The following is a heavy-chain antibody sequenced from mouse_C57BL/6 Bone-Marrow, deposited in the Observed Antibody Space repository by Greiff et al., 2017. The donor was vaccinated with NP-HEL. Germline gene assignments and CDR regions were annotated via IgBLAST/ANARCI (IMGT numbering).Heavy chain of an antibody. CDR1: GFNIKDYY. CDR2: IDPEDGET. CDR3: AEYYYGSSYAMDY. D-gene: IGHD1-1*01. Sequence: EVKVVESGAELVKPGASVKLSCTASGFNIKDYYMHWVKQRTEQGLEWIGRIDPEDGETKYAPKFQGKATITADTSSNTAYLQLSSLTSEDTAVYYCAEYYYGSSYAMDYWGQGTSVTVSS. V-gene: IGHV14-2*01. J-gene: IGHJ4*01.